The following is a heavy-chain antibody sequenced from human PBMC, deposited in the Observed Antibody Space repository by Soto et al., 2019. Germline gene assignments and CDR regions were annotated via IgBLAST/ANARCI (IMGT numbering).Heavy chain of an antibody. D-gene: IGHD2-15*01. CDR3: AVSSPDIVVLPSSICFTS. CDR1: GSSSDPFT. Sequence: PGGSLRLSCVASGSSSDPFTMHWVRELPGKGLEWVAGLSWDRSTVAYADSAQGRFTISRDHAKNSVDLLMDSLRPDDTALYFCAVSSPDIVVLPSSICFTSWGPGTQVTVSS. CDR2: LSWDRSTV. J-gene: IGHJ4*02. V-gene: IGHV3-9*02.